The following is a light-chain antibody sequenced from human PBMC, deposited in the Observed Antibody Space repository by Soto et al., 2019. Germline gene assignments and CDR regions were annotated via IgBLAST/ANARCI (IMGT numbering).Light chain of an antibody. V-gene: IGKV1-39*01. CDR3: QQSYSTPFT. J-gene: IGKJ3*01. Sequence: DIQMTQSPSSLSASAGDRVTITCRASQSISSYLNWYQQKPGKAPKLLIYAASSLQSGVPSRFSGSGSGTDFTPTISSLQPEDFATYYCQQSYSTPFTFGPGTKVDIK. CDR1: QSISSY. CDR2: AAS.